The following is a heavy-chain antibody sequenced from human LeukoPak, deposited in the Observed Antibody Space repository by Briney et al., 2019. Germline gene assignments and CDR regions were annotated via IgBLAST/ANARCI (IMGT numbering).Heavy chain of an antibody. CDR3: AKEGIAVAEGLDY. Sequence: GGSLRLSCAASGFTFDDYAMHWVRQAPGKGLEWVSGISWNSGSIGYADSVKGRFTISRDNAKNSLYLQMNSLRAEDTALYYCAKEGIAVAEGLDYWGQGTLVTVSS. J-gene: IGHJ4*02. V-gene: IGHV3-9*01. CDR2: ISWNSGSI. D-gene: IGHD6-19*01. CDR1: GFTFDDYA.